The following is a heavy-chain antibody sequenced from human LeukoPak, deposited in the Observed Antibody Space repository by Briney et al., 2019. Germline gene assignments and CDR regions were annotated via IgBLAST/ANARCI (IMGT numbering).Heavy chain of an antibody. D-gene: IGHD3-3*02. J-gene: IGHJ4*02. CDR1: GFTFSTHW. CDR2: IKQDGSEK. Sequence: GGSLRLSCAASGFTFSTHWMSWVRQAPGKGLEWVANIKQDGSEKYYVDSVKGRFTISRDNAKDSLYLQMNSLRAEDTAVYYCASRAHFWSGPGGWGQGTLVTVSS. V-gene: IGHV3-7*01. CDR3: ASRAHFWSGPGG.